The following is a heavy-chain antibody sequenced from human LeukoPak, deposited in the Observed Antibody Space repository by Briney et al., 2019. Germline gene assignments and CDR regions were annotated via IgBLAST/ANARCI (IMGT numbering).Heavy chain of an antibody. D-gene: IGHD3-22*01. J-gene: IGHJ3*02. V-gene: IGHV4-34*01. CDR3: ASGQIVVDSDAFDI. CDR1: GGSFSGYY. CDR2: INHSGST. Sequence: SETLSLTRAVYGGSFSGYYWSWIRQPPGKGLEWIGEINHSGSTNYNPSLKSRVTISVDTSKNQFSLKLSSVTAADTAVYYCASGQIVVDSDAFDIWGQGTMVTVSS.